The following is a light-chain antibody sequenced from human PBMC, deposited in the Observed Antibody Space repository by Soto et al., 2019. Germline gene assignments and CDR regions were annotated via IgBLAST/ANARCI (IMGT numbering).Light chain of an antibody. CDR2: SNN. CDR3: AAWDDSLNGYV. V-gene: IGLV1-44*01. CDR1: SDNIGSNT. Sequence: QSVLTQPPSASGTPGQRVTISCSGSSDNIGSNTVNWYQQLPGTAPKLLIYSNNQRPSGVPDRFSGSKSGTSASLAISGLQSEDEADFYCAAWDDSLNGYVFGNGTKVTVL. J-gene: IGLJ1*01.